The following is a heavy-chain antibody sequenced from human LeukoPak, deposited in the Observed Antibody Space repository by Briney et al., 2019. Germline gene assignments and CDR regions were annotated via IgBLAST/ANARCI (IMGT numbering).Heavy chain of an antibody. V-gene: IGHV4-39*01. D-gene: IGHD3-22*01. CDR3: ARRRYYDGSGYLE. Sequence: SETLSLTGSVSGDSVSRSDSYWDWIRQPPGKGLEWIGTIYYSGRTYYSPSLKSRVTMSVDPSNNQFSLNLRSVTAADTALYYCARRRYYDGSGYLEWGQGTLISVSS. J-gene: IGHJ1*01. CDR2: IYYSGRT. CDR1: GDSVSRSDSY.